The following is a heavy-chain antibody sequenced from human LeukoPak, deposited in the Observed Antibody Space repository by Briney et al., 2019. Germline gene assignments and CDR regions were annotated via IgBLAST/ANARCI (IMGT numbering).Heavy chain of an antibody. V-gene: IGHV1-2*02. CDR3: ARAFYDILTGYATPIGY. CDR1: GYTFTGYY. D-gene: IGHD3-9*01. CDR2: INPNSGGT. Sequence: ASVKVSCKASGYTFTGYYMHWVRQAPGQGLEWMGWINPNSGGTNYAQKFQGRVTMNRDTSISTAYMELSRLRSDDTAVYYCARAFYDILTGYATPIGYWGQGTLVTVSS. J-gene: IGHJ4*02.